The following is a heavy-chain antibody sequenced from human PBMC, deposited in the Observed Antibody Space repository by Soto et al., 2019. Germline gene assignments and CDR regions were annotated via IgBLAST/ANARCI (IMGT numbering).Heavy chain of an antibody. J-gene: IGHJ4*02. Sequence: SETLSLTCAVYGGSFSGYYWSWIRQPPGKGLEWIGEINHSGSTNYNPSLKSRVTISVDTSKNQFSLKLSSVTAADTAVYYCASSVDIVATPLPHYFDYWGQGTLVTVSS. CDR1: GGSFSGYY. D-gene: IGHD5-12*01. CDR3: ASSVDIVATPLPHYFDY. CDR2: INHSGST. V-gene: IGHV4-34*01.